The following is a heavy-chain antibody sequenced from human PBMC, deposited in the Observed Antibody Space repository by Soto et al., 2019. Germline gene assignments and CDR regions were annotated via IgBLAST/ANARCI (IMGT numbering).Heavy chain of an antibody. Sequence: QVQLVQSGAEVKKPGSSVKVSCKASGGTFSSYTISWVRQAPGQGLEWMGRIIPILGIANYAQKFQGRVTITADKXXSXAXXELSSLRSEDTAVYYCARHRRGTVTGLYYYYGMDVWGQGTTVTVSS. V-gene: IGHV1-69*02. J-gene: IGHJ6*02. CDR1: GGTFSSYT. CDR3: ARHRRGTVTGLYYYYGMDV. CDR2: IIPILGIA. D-gene: IGHD4-17*01.